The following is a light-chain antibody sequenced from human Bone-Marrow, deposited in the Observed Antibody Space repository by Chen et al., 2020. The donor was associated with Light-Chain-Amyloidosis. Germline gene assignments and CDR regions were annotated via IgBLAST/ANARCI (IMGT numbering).Light chain of an antibody. CDR3: QHRGGWPPLS. J-gene: IGKJ4*01. CDR2: EAS. CDR1: QTISTH. Sequence: EVVLTQSPATLSLAPGERATLSCRASQTISTHLVWYQQKPGKVPRLLIYEASTRATGIPARFSGSGSGTDFTLSISSLEAEDFAVYYCQHRGGWPPLSFGGGTKIEIK. V-gene: IGKV3-11*01.